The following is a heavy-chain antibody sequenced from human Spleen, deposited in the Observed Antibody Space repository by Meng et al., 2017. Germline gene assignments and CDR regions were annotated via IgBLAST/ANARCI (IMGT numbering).Heavy chain of an antibody. CDR2: INWNGGST. Sequence: GESLKISCTGSGFTFGDHGLNWVRQAPGKGLEWVAGINWNGGSTGYADSVKGRFTISRDNAKNSLYLQMNSLRAEDTALYYCARTYDSSTYYVSNFDYWGQGTLVTVSS. D-gene: IGHD3-22*01. J-gene: IGHJ4*02. CDR1: GFTFGDHG. CDR3: ARTYDSSTYYVSNFDY. V-gene: IGHV3-20*04.